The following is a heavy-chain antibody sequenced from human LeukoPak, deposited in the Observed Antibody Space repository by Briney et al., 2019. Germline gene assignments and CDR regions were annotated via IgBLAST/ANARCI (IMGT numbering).Heavy chain of an antibody. Sequence: SETLSLTCTVSGGSISSSTYYWGWIRRPPGKGLDWIGSIYYSGSTYYNPSLKSRVTVFVDTSKNQFSLELTSVTAADTAVFYCVRGSTLRHYQYWGQGILVTVSS. CDR2: IYYSGST. D-gene: IGHD3-16*01. J-gene: IGHJ4*02. CDR1: GGSISSSTYY. CDR3: VRGSTLRHYQY. V-gene: IGHV4-39*01.